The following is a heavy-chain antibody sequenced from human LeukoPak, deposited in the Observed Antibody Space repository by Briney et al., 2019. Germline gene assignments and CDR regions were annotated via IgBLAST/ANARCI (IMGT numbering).Heavy chain of an antibody. J-gene: IGHJ5*02. Sequence: GGSLRLSCAASGFTFDDYGMSWVRQAPGKGLEWVSGINWNGGSTGYADSVKGRFTISRDNAKNSLYLQMNSLRAEDTAVYYCAREGSGSYYNPNWFDPWGQGTLVTVSS. CDR2: INWNGGST. CDR1: GFTFDDYG. D-gene: IGHD3-10*01. CDR3: AREGSGSYYNPNWFDP. V-gene: IGHV3-20*04.